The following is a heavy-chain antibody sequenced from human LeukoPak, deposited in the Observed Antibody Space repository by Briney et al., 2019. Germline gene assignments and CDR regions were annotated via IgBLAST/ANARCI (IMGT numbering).Heavy chain of an antibody. Sequence: ASVKVSCKVSGYTLTELSMHWVRRAPGKGFEWMGGFDPEDGETIYAQKFQGRVTMTEDTSTDTAYMELSSLRSEDTAVYYCATDRPYYYDSSGYYYYFDYWGQGTLVTVSS. V-gene: IGHV1-24*01. J-gene: IGHJ4*02. CDR3: ATDRPYYYDSSGYYYYFDY. CDR1: GYTLTELS. D-gene: IGHD3-22*01. CDR2: FDPEDGET.